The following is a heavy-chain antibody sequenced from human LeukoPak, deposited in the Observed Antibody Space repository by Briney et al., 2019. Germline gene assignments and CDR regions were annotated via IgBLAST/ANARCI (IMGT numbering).Heavy chain of an antibody. CDR2: SNPNRGGT. CDR3: ARDSSPGTYYDFWSGLGY. V-gene: IGHV1-2*02. CDR1: GYTFTGYY. Sequence: ASVKVSCKASGYTFTGYYMHWVRQAPGQGLEGMGWSNPNRGGTNYAQKFQGRVTMTRDTSISTAYMELSRLRSDDTAVYYCARDSSPGTYYDFWSGLGYWGQGTLVTVSS. J-gene: IGHJ4*02. D-gene: IGHD3-3*01.